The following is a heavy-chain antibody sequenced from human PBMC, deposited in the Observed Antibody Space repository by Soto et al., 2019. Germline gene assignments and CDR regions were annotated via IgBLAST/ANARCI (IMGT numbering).Heavy chain of an antibody. J-gene: IGHJ6*02. CDR2: ISYDGSNK. D-gene: IGHD5-12*01. CDR3: AKGEMATIFYYYYGMDV. CDR1: GFTFSSYG. V-gene: IGHV3-30*18. Sequence: PGGSLRLSCAASGFTFSSYGMHWVRQAPGKGLEWVAVISYDGSNKYYADSVKGRFTISRDNSKNTLYLQMNSLRAEDTAVYYCAKGEMATIFYYYYGMDVWGQGTTVTVSS.